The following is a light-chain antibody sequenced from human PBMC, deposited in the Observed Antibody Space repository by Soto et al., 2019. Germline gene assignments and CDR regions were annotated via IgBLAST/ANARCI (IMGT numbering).Light chain of an antibody. CDR3: QHLNSYPLT. CDR1: QGISSY. J-gene: IGKJ4*01. V-gene: IGKV1-9*01. Sequence: IQLTQSPSFLSASVGDRVTITCRASQGISSYLAWYQQKPGKAPNLLIFGASTLQSGVPSRFSGSGSGTKFTLTISSLQPEDFATYYCQHLNSYPLTFGGGTKVEIK. CDR2: GAS.